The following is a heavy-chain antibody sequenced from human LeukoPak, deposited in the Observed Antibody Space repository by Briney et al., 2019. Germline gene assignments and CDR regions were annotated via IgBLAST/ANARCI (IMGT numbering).Heavy chain of an antibody. Sequence: SETLSLTCTVSGGSISSYYWSWIRQPAGKGLEWIGRIYTSESPTYNPSLKSRVTMSLDTSKNQFSLKLSSVTAADTAVYYCARVSSSWYQAWYFDLWGRGTLVTVSS. D-gene: IGHD6-13*01. J-gene: IGHJ2*01. V-gene: IGHV4-4*07. CDR3: ARVSSSWYQAWYFDL. CDR1: GGSISSYY. CDR2: IYTSESP.